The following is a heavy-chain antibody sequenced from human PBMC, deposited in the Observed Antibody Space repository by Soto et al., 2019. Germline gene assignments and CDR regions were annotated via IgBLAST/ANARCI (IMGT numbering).Heavy chain of an antibody. CDR3: ATDHYGSGNYWYFDL. D-gene: IGHD3-10*01. CDR2: FDPEDGET. CDR1: GYTLTELS. V-gene: IGHV1-24*01. Sequence: ASVKVSCKVSGYTLTELSMHWVRQAPGKGLEWMGGFDPEDGETIYAQKFQGRVTMTEDTSTDTAYMELSSLRSEDTAVYYCATDHYGSGNYWYFDLWGRGTLVTVSS. J-gene: IGHJ2*01.